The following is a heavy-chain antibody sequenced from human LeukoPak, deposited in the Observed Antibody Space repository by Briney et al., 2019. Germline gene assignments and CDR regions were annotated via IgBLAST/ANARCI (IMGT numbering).Heavy chain of an antibody. CDR3: ARHIAAAVLFDY. CDR2: IYYSGST. V-gene: IGHV4-59*08. D-gene: IGHD6-13*01. CDR1: GGSISSYY. Sequence: SETLSLTCTVSGGSISSYYWNWIRQPPGKGLEWIGYIYYSGSTNYNPSLKSRVTISVDTSKNQFSLKLSSVTAADTAVYYCARHIAAAVLFDYWGQGTLVTVSS. J-gene: IGHJ4*02.